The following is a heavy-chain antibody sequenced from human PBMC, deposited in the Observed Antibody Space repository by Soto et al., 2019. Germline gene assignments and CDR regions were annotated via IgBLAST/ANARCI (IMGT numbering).Heavy chain of an antibody. J-gene: IGHJ4*02. CDR1: GFTFSSYA. V-gene: IGHV3-23*01. CDR3: AKDGASWDGYDFWSGYYPSYYFDY. D-gene: IGHD3-3*01. CDR2: ISGSGGST. Sequence: GGSLRLSCAASGFTFSSYAMSWVRQAPGKGLEWVSAISGSGGSTFYADSVKGRFTISRDNSKNTLYLQMNSLRAEDTAVYYCAKDGASWDGYDFWSGYYPSYYFDYWGQGTLVTVSS.